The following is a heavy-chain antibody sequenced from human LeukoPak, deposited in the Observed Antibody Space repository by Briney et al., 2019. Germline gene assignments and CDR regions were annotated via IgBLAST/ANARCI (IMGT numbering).Heavy chain of an antibody. CDR3: AKGTRRGYSYGLRGNPLDY. CDR2: ISGSGGST. V-gene: IGHV3-23*01. CDR1: GFTFSSYG. D-gene: IGHD5-18*01. Sequence: PGGSLRLSCAASGFTFSSYGMSWVRQAPGKGLEWVSAISGSGGSTYYADSVKGRFTISRDNSKNTLYLQMNSLRAEDTAVYYCAKGTRRGYSYGLRGNPLDYWGQGTLVTVSS. J-gene: IGHJ4*02.